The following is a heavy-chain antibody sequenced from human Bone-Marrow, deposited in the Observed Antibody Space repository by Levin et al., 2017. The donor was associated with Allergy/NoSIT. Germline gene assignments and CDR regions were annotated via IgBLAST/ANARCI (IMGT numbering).Heavy chain of an antibody. D-gene: IGHD1-26*01. CDR1: GGTFSSYG. Sequence: SVKVSCKASGGTFSSYGISWVRQAPGQGLEWVGSIIPRFGTANYAQKFQGRVTLSADESTSTAYMDLSGLTSEDTAVFYCARLVWAGPRGNDYWGQGTLVTVSS. CDR2: IIPRFGTA. CDR3: ARLVWAGPRGNDY. V-gene: IGHV1-69*13. J-gene: IGHJ4*02.